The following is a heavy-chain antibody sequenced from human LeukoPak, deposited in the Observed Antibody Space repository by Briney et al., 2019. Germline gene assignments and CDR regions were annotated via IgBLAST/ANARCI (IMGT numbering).Heavy chain of an antibody. J-gene: IGHJ4*02. CDR1: GFTFSEYT. CDR3: ATERLRYFHH. V-gene: IGHV3-43*01. Sequence: GGSLRLSCAASGFTFSEYTMHWVRQTPGKGLERVSLITWDGGSTFYADSVKGRFTISRDNSKNSLSLQMNSLTTEDTALYRCATERLRYFHHWGQGTLVTVSS. CDR2: ITWDGGST.